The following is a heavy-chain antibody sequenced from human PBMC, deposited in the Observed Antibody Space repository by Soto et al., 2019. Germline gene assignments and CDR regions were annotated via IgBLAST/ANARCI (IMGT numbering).Heavy chain of an antibody. CDR3: ASWYYYGSGSYSGFDP. CDR1: GFTFSDYY. CDR2: ISSSSSYT. D-gene: IGHD3-10*01. Sequence: PGGSLRLSCAASGFTFSDYYMSWIRQAPGKGLEWVSYISSSSSYTNYADSVKGRFTISRDNAKNSLYLQMNSLRAEDTAVYYCASWYYYGSGSYSGFDPWGQGTLVTVSS. J-gene: IGHJ5*02. V-gene: IGHV3-11*06.